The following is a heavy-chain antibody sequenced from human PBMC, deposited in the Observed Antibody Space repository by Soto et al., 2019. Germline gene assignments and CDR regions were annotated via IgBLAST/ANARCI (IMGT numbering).Heavy chain of an antibody. V-gene: IGHV1-69*13. CDR3: ARDRETSIAPPTWFDL. CDR2: IIPIFGTA. CDR1: GGTFSSYA. Sequence: SVKVSCKASGGTFSSYAINWVRQAPGQGLEWMGGIIPIFGTANYAQKFQGRVTMTADESTSTAYMELSSLRSEDTAVYYCARDRETSIAPPTWFDLWAQGTLVTVSS. J-gene: IGHJ5*02. D-gene: IGHD6-6*01.